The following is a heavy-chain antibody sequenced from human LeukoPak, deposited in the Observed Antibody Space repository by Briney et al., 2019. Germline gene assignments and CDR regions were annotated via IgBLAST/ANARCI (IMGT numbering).Heavy chain of an antibody. Sequence: SETLSLTCAVYGGSFSGYYWSWIRQPPGKGLEWIGEINHSGSTNYNPSLKSRVTISVDTSKNQFSLKLSSVTAADTAVYYCARDHIAVAGNPNPPIDYWGQGTLVTVSS. CDR3: ARDHIAVAGNPNPPIDY. V-gene: IGHV4-34*01. CDR2: INHSGST. D-gene: IGHD6-19*01. CDR1: GGSFSGYY. J-gene: IGHJ4*02.